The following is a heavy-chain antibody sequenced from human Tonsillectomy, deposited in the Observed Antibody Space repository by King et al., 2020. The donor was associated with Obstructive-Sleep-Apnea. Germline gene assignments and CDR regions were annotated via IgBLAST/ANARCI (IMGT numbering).Heavy chain of an antibody. Sequence: VQLVESGGGLVKPGGSLRLTCAASGFTFSDYYMSWLRQAPGKGLEWVSYISTSGSTIYYADSVKGRFTISRDNAKNSLYLQMHSLRAEDTAVYYCASGLIAAAVFEYWGQGTLVTVSS. CDR1: GFTFSDYY. V-gene: IGHV3-11*01. CDR2: ISTSGSTI. D-gene: IGHD6-13*01. CDR3: ASGLIAAAVFEY. J-gene: IGHJ4*02.